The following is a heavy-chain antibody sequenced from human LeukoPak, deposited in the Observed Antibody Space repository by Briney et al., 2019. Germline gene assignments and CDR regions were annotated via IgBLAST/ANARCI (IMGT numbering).Heavy chain of an antibody. J-gene: IGHJ4*02. V-gene: IGHV4-38-2*01. Sequence: PSETLSLTCAVSGHSISSNYYWGWIRQPPGKGLEWIGSIYHNGETYYSPSLKSRVTMSVDTSKSQFSLKLNSVTAADTAVYYCARQIDREVPVDSDHWGQGTLVTVSS. CDR2: IYHNGET. CDR1: GHSISSNYY. CDR3: ARQIDREVPVDSDH. D-gene: IGHD2-2*01.